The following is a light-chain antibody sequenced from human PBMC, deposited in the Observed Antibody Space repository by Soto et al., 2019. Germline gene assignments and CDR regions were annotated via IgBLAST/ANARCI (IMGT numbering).Light chain of an antibody. V-gene: IGLV2-14*01. CDR3: SSYTSSSILYV. Sequence: QSALTQPASVSGSPGQSITISCTGTSSDVGGYNYVSWYQQHPGKAPKLMIYEVSNRPSGVSNRFSGSKSGNTASLTISGLQAEDEADHYCSSYTSSSILYVFGTGTKVTVL. CDR2: EVS. CDR1: SSDVGGYNY. J-gene: IGLJ1*01.